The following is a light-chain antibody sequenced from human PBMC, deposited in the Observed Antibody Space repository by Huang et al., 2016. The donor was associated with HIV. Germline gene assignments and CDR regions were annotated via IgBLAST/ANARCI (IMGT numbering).Light chain of an antibody. CDR3: QKYNNWPRS. J-gene: IGKJ2*03. CDR2: VSS. Sequence: EIVMTQSPATLSVSPGERVNLSCRASQSISRNLAWYQQKPGQAPRLLIYVSSTRVTGIPARFSGSWSGTEFTLTISSLQSEDFAVYYCQKYNNWPRSFGPGTKLEIK. V-gene: IGKV3-15*01. CDR1: QSISRN.